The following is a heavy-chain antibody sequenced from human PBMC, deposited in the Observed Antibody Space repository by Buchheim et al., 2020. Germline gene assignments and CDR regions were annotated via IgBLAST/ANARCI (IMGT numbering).Heavy chain of an antibody. CDR2: ISYDGSNK. Sequence: QVQLVESGGGVVQPGRSLRLSCAASGFTFSSYGMHWVRQAPGKGLEWVAVISYDGSNKYYADSVKGRFTISRDNSKNTLSLQMNSLRAEDTAVYYCAKNKQGFVYYYYGMDVWGQGTT. CDR3: AKNKQGFVYYYYGMDV. V-gene: IGHV3-30*18. D-gene: IGHD3-3*01. J-gene: IGHJ6*02. CDR1: GFTFSSYG.